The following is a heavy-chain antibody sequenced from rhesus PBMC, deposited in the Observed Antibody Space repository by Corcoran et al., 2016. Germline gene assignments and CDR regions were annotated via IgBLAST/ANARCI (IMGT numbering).Heavy chain of an antibody. Sequence: QVQLQESGPGLVKPSETLSLTCAVSGYSISGYYWSWIRQAPGKGLEWIGYITYSGSTSYNPSLKSRVTIPRDTVKNEFSLKLSSVSAAYTAVYYCARGGWGDYYGLDSWGQGVVVTGSS. CDR3: ARGGWGDYYGLDS. CDR2: ITYSGST. V-gene: IGHV4-122*02. J-gene: IGHJ6*01. CDR1: GYSISGYY. D-gene: IGHD3-34*01.